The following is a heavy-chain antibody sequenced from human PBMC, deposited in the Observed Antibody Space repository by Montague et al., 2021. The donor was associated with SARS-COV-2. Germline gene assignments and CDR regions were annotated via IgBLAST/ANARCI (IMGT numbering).Heavy chain of an antibody. CDR2: ISTSGSS. CDR1: GASISSANDY. J-gene: IGHJ6*03. D-gene: IGHD6-19*01. Sequence: TLSLTCSVSGASISSANDYWTWIRQPAGKGLEWIGQISTSGSSSYNPSLKSRVTIILDTSKQQFSLELTSVTAADTAVYYCARDRRGMAMAGRAYYYYYMDVWGKGTTVTVSS. V-gene: IGHV4-61*09. CDR3: ARDRRGMAMAGRAYYYYYMDV.